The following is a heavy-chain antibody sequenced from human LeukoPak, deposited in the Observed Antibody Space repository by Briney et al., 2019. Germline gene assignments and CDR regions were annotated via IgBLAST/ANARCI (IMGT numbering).Heavy chain of an antibody. V-gene: IGHV3-21*01. CDR2: ISSSSSYI. CDR1: GFTFSSYS. J-gene: IGHJ4*02. CDR3: ARDYYDSSGYSRGLGN. Sequence: GGSLRLSCAASGFTFSSYSMNWVRQAPGKGLEWVSSISSSSSYIYYADSVKGRFTISRDNAKNSLYLQMNSLRAEDTAVYYCARDYYDSSGYSRGLGNWGQGTLVTASS. D-gene: IGHD3-22*01.